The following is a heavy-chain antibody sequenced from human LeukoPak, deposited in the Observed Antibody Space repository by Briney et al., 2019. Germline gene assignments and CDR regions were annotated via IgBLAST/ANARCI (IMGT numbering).Heavy chain of an antibody. J-gene: IGHJ5*02. Sequence: TSSETLSLTCTVSGGSISSYYWSWIRQPAGKGLEWIGRVYASGSTNYNPSLKSRVTMSVDTSKSQFSLKLNSVTAADTAVYYCARGPVVVPAAMRVRWFDPWGQGTLVTVSS. V-gene: IGHV4-4*07. D-gene: IGHD2-2*01. CDR3: ARGPVVVPAAMRVRWFDP. CDR2: VYASGST. CDR1: GGSISSYY.